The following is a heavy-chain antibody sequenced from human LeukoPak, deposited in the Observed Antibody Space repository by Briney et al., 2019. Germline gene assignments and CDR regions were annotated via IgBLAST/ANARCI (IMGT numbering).Heavy chain of an antibody. V-gene: IGHV3-53*01. Sequence: PGGSLRLSCAASGFTVSSNYMSWVRQAPGKGLEWVSVIYSGGSTYYADSVKGRFTISRDNSKNTVYLQMNSLRGEDTAIYYCAPNWNLDYWGQGSLVTVSS. CDR2: IYSGGST. CDR3: APNWNLDY. D-gene: IGHD1-1*01. J-gene: IGHJ4*02. CDR1: GFTVSSNY.